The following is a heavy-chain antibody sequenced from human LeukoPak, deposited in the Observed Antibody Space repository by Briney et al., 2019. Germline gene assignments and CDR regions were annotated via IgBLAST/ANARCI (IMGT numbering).Heavy chain of an antibody. CDR2: ISWNSGSI. V-gene: IGHV3-9*01. CDR1: GFAFDDYA. J-gene: IGHJ4*02. CDR3: ARDYDSSGYYQANFDY. D-gene: IGHD3-22*01. Sequence: PGGSLRLSCAAFGFAFDDYAMHWVRQAPGKGLEWVSGISWNSGSIGYADPVKGRFTISRDNAKNSLYLQMNSLRAEDTAVYYCARDYDSSGYYQANFDYWGQGTLVTVSS.